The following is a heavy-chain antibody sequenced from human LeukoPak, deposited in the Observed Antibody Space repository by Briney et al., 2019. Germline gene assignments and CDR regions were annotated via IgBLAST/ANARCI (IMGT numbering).Heavy chain of an antibody. J-gene: IGHJ2*01. CDR3: ARVAREAARYWYFDL. CDR1: GGSFSGYY. V-gene: IGHV4-34*01. CDR2: IYHSGST. Sequence: PSETLSLTCAVYGGSFSGYYWSWIRQPPGKGLEWIGSIYHSGSTYYDPSLKSRVTISVDTSKNQFSLKLSSVTAADTAVYFCARVAREAARYWYFDLWGRGTLVTVSS. D-gene: IGHD6-6*01.